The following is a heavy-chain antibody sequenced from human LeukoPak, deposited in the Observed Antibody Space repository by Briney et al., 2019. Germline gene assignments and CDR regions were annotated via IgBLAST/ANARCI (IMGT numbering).Heavy chain of an antibody. CDR3: ARDGVSVTGTTDAEVGDY. J-gene: IGHJ4*02. Sequence: GSSVKVSCKASGGTFSSYAISWVRQAPGQGLEWMGGIIPIFGTANYAQKFQGRVTITADKSTSTAYMELSSLRSEDTAVYYCARDGVSVTGTTDAEVGDYWGQGTLVTVSS. V-gene: IGHV1-69*06. CDR1: GGTFSSYA. CDR2: IIPIFGTA. D-gene: IGHD1-20*01.